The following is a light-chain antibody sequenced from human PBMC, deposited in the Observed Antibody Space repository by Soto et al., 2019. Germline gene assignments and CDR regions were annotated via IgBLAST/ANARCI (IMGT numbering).Light chain of an antibody. Sequence: QSALTQPHSVSGSPGQSVTISCTGTINDVGHYDYVSWYQQYPGKAPKLIIYDVTKRPSGVPDRFSGSKSAITASLVISGLQTDDEAHYFCCSYAGRFTFVFGGGTKVTVL. V-gene: IGLV2-11*01. CDR3: CSYAGRFTFV. CDR2: DVT. J-gene: IGLJ2*01. CDR1: INDVGHYDY.